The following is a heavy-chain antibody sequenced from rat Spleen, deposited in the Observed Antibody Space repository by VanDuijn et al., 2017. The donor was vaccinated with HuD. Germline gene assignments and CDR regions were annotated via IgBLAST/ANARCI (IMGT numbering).Heavy chain of an antibody. D-gene: IGHD1-9*01. Sequence: QVQLKESGPGLVQPSQTLSLTCTVSGFSLTSYDVHWIRQPPGKGLEWMGGIWGDGSTDYNSGLKSRLIISRDTSKSQVFLKMNSLQTEDTATYYCARDDTYYGYNPLDYWGQGVMVTVSS. CDR3: ARDDTYYGYNPLDY. CDR1: GFSLTSYD. J-gene: IGHJ2*01. CDR2: IWGDGST. V-gene: IGHV2-4*01.